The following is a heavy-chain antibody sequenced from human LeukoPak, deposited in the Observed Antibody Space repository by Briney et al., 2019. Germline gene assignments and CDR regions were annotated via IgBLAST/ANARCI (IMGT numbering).Heavy chain of an antibody. CDR1: GGSFSGYY. D-gene: IGHD2/OR15-2a*01. CDR2: INHSGST. Sequence: SETLSLTCAVYGGSFSGYYWSWIRQPPVKGLEWIGEINHSGSTNYNPSLKSRVTISVDTSKNQFSLKLSSVTAADTAVYYCARDLYASSYWGQGTLVTVSS. J-gene: IGHJ4*02. CDR3: ARDLYASSY. V-gene: IGHV4-34*01.